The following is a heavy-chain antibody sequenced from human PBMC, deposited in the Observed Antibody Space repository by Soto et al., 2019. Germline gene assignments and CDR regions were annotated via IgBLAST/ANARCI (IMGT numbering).Heavy chain of an antibody. J-gene: IGHJ4*02. Sequence: PGWSLRLSCAASGFTFSSYAMSWVRQAPGKGLEWVSAISGSGGSTYYADSVKGRFTISRDNSKNTLYLQMNSLRAEDTAVYYCAMPWYSSGWYGVQLNYFDYWGQGTMVIVSS. D-gene: IGHD6-19*01. CDR3: AMPWYSSGWYGVQLNYFDY. V-gene: IGHV3-23*01. CDR2: ISGSGGST. CDR1: GFTFSSYA.